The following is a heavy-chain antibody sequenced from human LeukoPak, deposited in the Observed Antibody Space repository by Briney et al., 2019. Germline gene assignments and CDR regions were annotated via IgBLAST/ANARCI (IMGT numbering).Heavy chain of an antibody. CDR1: GYSFTGYW. V-gene: IGHV5-10-1*01. CDR2: IDPSDSYT. D-gene: IGHD3-10*01. J-gene: IGHJ6*04. CDR3: ASIGSGSYYKGPDYYGMDV. Sequence: GESLKISCKGSGYSFTGYWISWVRQMPGKGLEWMGRIDPSDSYTNYSPSFQGHVTISADKSISTAYLQWSSLKASDTAMYYCASIGSGSYYKGPDYYGMDVWGKGTTVTVSS.